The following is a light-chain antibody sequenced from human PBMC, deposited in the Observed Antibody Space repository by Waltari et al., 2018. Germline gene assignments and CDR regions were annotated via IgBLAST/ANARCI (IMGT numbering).Light chain of an antibody. CDR1: SSDVGGYNY. CDR3: SSYAGSNNLV. V-gene: IGLV2-8*01. Sequence: QSALTQPPSASGSPGQSVTISCTGPSSDVGGYNYVSWYQQHPGKAPKLMIYEVSKRPSGVPDRFSGSKSGNTASLTVSGLQAEDGADYYCSSYAGSNNLVFGGGTKLTVL. CDR2: EVS. J-gene: IGLJ2*01.